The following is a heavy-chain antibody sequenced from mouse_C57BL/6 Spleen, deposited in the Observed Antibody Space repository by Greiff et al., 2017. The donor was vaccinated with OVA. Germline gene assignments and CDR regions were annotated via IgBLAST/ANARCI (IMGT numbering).Heavy chain of an antibody. D-gene: IGHD3-3*01. CDR2: IDPANGNT. V-gene: IGHV14-3*01. CDR1: GFNIKNTY. CDR3: ARRGPFDY. J-gene: IGHJ2*01. Sequence: VQLKQSVAELVRPGASVKLSCTASGFNIKNTYMPWVKQRPEQGLEWIGRIDPANGNTKYAPKFQGKATITADTSSNTAYLQLSSLTSEDTAIYYCARRGPFDYWGQGTTLTGSS.